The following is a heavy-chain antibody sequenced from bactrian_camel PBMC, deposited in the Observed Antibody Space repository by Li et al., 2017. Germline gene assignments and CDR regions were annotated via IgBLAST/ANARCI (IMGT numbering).Heavy chain of an antibody. J-gene: IGHJ4*01. Sequence: QVQLVESGGGSVQVGGSLRLSCAASGFTFSSYYMSWVRQAPGKGLEWVSSIYTGGGSTYYADSVKGRFTISKDNAKNTLYLQMNSLKPEDTAMYYCAAAFGGGLRCADGYNYWGQGTQVTVS. CDR1: GFTFSSYY. CDR3: AAAFGGGLRCADGYNY. D-gene: IGHD7*01. V-gene: IGHV3-2*01. CDR2: IYTGGGST.